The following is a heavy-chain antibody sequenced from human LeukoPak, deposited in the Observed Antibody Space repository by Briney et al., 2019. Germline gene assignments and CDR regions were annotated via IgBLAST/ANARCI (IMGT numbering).Heavy chain of an antibody. J-gene: IGHJ4*02. Sequence: GGSLRLSCAASGFTFSTYSMNWVRQAPGKGLEWVSYISSSSSTIYYADSAKGRFTISRDNAKNSLYLQMNSLRAEDTAVYYCARGSTYYDSSGQVPFDYWGRGTLVTVSS. D-gene: IGHD3-22*01. CDR2: ISSSSSTI. CDR3: ARGSTYYDSSGQVPFDY. V-gene: IGHV3-48*01. CDR1: GFTFSTYS.